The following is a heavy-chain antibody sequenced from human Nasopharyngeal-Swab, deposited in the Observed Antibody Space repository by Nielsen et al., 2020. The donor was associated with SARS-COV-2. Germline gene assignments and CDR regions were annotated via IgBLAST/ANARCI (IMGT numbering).Heavy chain of an antibody. CDR2: VYYSGST. Sequence: IRQPAGKGLEWIGTVYYSGSTYYNPSLKRRVTVSVDTSKNQFSLTLTSMTAADTAVYYCATSGDSDLDSGLDYWGQGTLVTVSS. V-gene: IGHV4-39*01. J-gene: IGHJ4*02. CDR3: ATSGDSDLDSGLDY. D-gene: IGHD1-26*01.